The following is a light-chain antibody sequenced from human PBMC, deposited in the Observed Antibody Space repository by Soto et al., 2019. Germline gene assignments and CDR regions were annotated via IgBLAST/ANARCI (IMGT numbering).Light chain of an antibody. J-gene: IGLJ3*02. V-gene: IGLV2-14*01. CDR3: FSYTTSSTLV. Sequence: QSALTQPASVSGSPGQSITISCTGTSSDVGGYNDVSWYQQHPAKAPKLMIYAVSNRPSGVSHRFSGSKSGNTASLTISGLQAEDEADYYCFSYTTSSTLVFGGGTKLTVL. CDR2: AVS. CDR1: SSDVGGYND.